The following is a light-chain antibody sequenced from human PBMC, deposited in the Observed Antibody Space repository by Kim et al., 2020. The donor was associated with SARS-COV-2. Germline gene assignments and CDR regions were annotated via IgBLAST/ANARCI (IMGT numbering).Light chain of an antibody. Sequence: EIVMTQSPVPVSVSPGERATLSCRASQSVNDNLAWYQQRPGQAPRLLIYGASTRATGVPARFSGSGSGTDFTLTISSLQSEDFALYYCQQYNDWPPHTFGGGTKVDIK. V-gene: IGKV3-15*01. J-gene: IGKJ4*01. CDR2: GAS. CDR1: QSVNDN. CDR3: QQYNDWPPHT.